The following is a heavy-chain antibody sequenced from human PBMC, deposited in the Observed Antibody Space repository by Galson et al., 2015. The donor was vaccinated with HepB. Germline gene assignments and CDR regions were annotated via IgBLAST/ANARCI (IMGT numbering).Heavy chain of an antibody. CDR2: ISHDGSKK. V-gene: IGHV3-30*03. CDR3: AREEDDSSGPDY. Sequence: SLRLSCAASGFTFSRYGIHWVRQAPGKGLEWVAVISHDGSKKYYADSVKGRFTISRDNSKNTLFLQMNSLRAEDTAVYYCAREEDDSSGPDYWGQGTLVTVSP. CDR1: GFTFSRYG. D-gene: IGHD3-22*01. J-gene: IGHJ4*02.